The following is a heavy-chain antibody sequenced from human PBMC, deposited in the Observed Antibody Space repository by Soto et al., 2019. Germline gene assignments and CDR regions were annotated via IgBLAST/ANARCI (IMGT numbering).Heavy chain of an antibody. V-gene: IGHV3-23*01. CDR2: ISASGGST. D-gene: IGHD2-2*01. Sequence: GGSLRLSCAASGFTFSSYAMSWVRQAPGKGLEWVSAISASGGSTYYADSVKGRFTISRDNSKNTLYLQMNSLRAEDTAVYYCAKSGDIVVVPAAMFPNWFDPWGQGTLVTVSS. CDR3: AKSGDIVVVPAAMFPNWFDP. J-gene: IGHJ5*02. CDR1: GFTFSSYA.